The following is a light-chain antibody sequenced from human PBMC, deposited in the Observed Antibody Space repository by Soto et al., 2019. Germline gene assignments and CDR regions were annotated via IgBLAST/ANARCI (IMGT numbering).Light chain of an antibody. CDR3: QQYYNYPTWT. CDR2: KAS. CDR1: QSVGTW. Sequence: DIQMTQSPSTLSASVGDRVTITCRAGQSVGTWLAWYQQKPGKAPKVLIYKASSLQSGVPSRFSGSGSGTEFTLTISSLQPDDFATYYCQQYYNYPTWTFGQGTKVEIK. J-gene: IGKJ1*01. V-gene: IGKV1-5*03.